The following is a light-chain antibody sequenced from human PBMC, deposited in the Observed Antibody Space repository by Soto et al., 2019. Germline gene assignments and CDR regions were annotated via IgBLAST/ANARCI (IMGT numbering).Light chain of an antibody. J-gene: IGKJ4*01. CDR1: QNVLSD. CDR3: QQASSFPLT. V-gene: IGKV3-15*01. Sequence: EILLTQSPATLSVSPGETATLSCRASQNVLSDLAWYQQKPGQAPRLLVYGATTRATDAPAKFRGRGSGTEFSLTISSLQPEDSATYYCQQASSFPLTFGGGTKVEVQ. CDR2: GAT.